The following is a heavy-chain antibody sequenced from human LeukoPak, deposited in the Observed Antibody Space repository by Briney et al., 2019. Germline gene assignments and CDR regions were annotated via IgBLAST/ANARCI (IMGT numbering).Heavy chain of an antibody. J-gene: IGHJ4*02. CDR1: GFTFSSYW. D-gene: IGHD1-26*01. CDR3: ASCIVGAPFDY. V-gene: IGHV3-7*01. CDR2: IKQDGSEK. Sequence: GGSLRLSCAASGFTFSSYWMSWVRQAPGKGLEWVANIKQDGSEKYYVDSVKGRFTISRDNAKNSLYLQMNSLRAEDTAVYYCASCIVGAPFDYWGQGTLVNVSS.